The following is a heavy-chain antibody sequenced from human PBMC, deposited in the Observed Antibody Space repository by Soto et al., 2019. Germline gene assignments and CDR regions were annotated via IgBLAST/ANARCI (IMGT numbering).Heavy chain of an antibody. CDR1: GGTFSSYA. Sequence: QVQLVQSGAEVKKPGSSVKVSCKASGGTFSSYAISWVRQAPGQGLEWMGGIIPIFGTANYAQKFQGRVTISADKSTSTAYMELSSLSSEDTAVYYCARGPPYYYDSSGYAYYFDYWGQGTLVTVSS. D-gene: IGHD3-22*01. V-gene: IGHV1-69*06. CDR2: IIPIFGTA. J-gene: IGHJ4*02. CDR3: ARGPPYYYDSSGYAYYFDY.